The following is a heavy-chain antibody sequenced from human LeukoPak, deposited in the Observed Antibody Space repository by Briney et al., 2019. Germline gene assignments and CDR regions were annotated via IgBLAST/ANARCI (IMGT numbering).Heavy chain of an antibody. CDR3: ARATAYSSSSYAFDI. CDR2: IIPILGIA. CDR1: GYTFTSYG. V-gene: IGHV1-69*04. J-gene: IGHJ3*02. Sequence: SVKVSCKASGYTFTSYGISWVRQAPGQGLEWMGRIIPILGIANYAQKFQGRVTITADKSTSTAYMELSSLRSEDTAVYYCARATAYSSSSYAFDIWGQGTMVTVSS. D-gene: IGHD6-13*01.